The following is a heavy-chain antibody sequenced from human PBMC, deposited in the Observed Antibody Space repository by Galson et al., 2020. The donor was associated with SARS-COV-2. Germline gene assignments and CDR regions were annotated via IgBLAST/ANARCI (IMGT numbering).Heavy chain of an antibody. CDR1: GFTFGDYH. Sequence: GGSLRLSCAASGFTFGDYHMSWIRQAPGKGLEWISYISSSGDSIYYADSVKGRFTISRDNAKNLVFLQMNSLRAEDTALYYCARADPRDYWGQGTLVTVSS. CDR3: ARADPRDY. J-gene: IGHJ4*02. V-gene: IGHV3-11*01. CDR2: ISSSGDSI.